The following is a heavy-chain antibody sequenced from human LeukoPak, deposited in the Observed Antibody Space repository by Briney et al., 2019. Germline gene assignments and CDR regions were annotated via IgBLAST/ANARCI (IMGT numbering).Heavy chain of an antibody. Sequence: GGSLRLSCAASGFTFSSYAMSWVRQAPGKGLEWVSYISSSSSTLYYADSVKGRFTISRDNAKNSLYLQMNSLRAEDTAVYYCAREEYSSSCVFDYWGQGTLVTVSS. J-gene: IGHJ4*02. D-gene: IGHD6-13*01. CDR3: AREEYSSSCVFDY. V-gene: IGHV3-48*01. CDR2: ISSSSSTL. CDR1: GFTFSSYA.